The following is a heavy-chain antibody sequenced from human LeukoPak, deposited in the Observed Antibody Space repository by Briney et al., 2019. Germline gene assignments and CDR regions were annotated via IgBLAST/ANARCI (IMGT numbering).Heavy chain of an antibody. CDR3: ARTSTSRDFAY. J-gene: IGHJ4*02. V-gene: IGHV3-66*01. D-gene: IGHD2-2*01. CDR1: GFTVSSNY. CDR2: IYSGGTT. Sequence: GGSLRLSCAASGFTVSSNYMTWVRQAPGKGLEWVSIIYSGGTTYYADSVRGRFTISRDNSKNTLYLQMNSLRAEDTAVYYCARTSTSRDFAYWGQGTLVTVSS.